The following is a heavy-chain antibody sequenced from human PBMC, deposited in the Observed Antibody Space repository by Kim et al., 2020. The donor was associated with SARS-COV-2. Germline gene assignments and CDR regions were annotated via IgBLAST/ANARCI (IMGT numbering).Heavy chain of an antibody. V-gene: IGHV4-39*01. Sequence: SETLSLTCTVSGGSISSSSYYWGWIRQPPGKGLEWIGSIYYSGSTYYNPSLKSRVTISVDTSKNQFSLKLSSVTAADTAVYYCASQRYSSGWHFDYWGQGTLVTVSS. J-gene: IGHJ4*02. CDR3: ASQRYSSGWHFDY. CDR1: GGSISSSSYY. CDR2: IYYSGST. D-gene: IGHD6-19*01.